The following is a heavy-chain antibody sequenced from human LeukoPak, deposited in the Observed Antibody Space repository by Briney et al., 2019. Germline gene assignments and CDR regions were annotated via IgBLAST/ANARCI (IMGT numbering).Heavy chain of an antibody. CDR3: ARLRDLYNCFDP. D-gene: IGHD5-24*01. CDR1: GYSISSGYY. CDR2: IHHSGST. V-gene: IGHV4-38-2*01. Sequence: SETLSLTCVVSGYSISSGYYWGWIRQPPGKGLEWIATIHHSGSTYYSPSLKSRVTISVDTSKNQFSLKLSSVTAADTAVYYCARLRDLYNCFDPWGQRTLVIVSS. J-gene: IGHJ5*02.